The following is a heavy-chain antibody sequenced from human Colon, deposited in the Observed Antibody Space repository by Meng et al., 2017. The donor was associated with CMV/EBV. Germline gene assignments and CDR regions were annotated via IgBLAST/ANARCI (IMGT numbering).Heavy chain of an antibody. J-gene: IGHJ4*02. D-gene: IGHD3/OR15-3a*01. CDR3: VRDKGTGAFDF. Sequence: GESLKISCVASGFTFASYPMNWVRQAPGKGLEWVAFISYDGSKQKYADSVTGRFTISRDTTKDTLYLELNSLKTDDTATYYCVRDKGTGAFDFWGQGSLVTVSS. CDR1: GFTFASYP. CDR2: ISYDGSKQ. V-gene: IGHV3-30*04.